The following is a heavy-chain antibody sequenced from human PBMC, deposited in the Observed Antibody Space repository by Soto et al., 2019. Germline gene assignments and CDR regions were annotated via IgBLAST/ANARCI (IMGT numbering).Heavy chain of an antibody. D-gene: IGHD3-3*01. Sequence: SETLSLTCTVSGGSINSGDYYWSWIRQPPGKGLEWIGYIYCSGSTYYNPSLKSRVTISVDTSKNQFSLKLSSVTAADTAVYYCARDGSGYYYWGQGTLVTVSS. CDR1: GGSINSGDYY. CDR3: ARDGSGYYY. V-gene: IGHV4-30-4*01. CDR2: IYCSGST. J-gene: IGHJ4*02.